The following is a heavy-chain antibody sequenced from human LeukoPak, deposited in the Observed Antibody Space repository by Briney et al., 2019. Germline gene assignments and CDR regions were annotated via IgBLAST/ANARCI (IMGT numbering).Heavy chain of an antibody. CDR1: GFTFSSYW. J-gene: IGHJ4*02. CDR2: INTDGSST. Sequence: PGGSLRLSCAASGFTFSSYWMHWVRQAPGKGLVWVSRINTDGSSTSYADSVKGRFTISRDNAKNTLYLQMNSLRAEDTAVYYCARGGLDPLGRHYFDYWGQGTLVTVSS. V-gene: IGHV3-74*01. CDR3: ARGGLDPLGRHYFDY. D-gene: IGHD1-26*01.